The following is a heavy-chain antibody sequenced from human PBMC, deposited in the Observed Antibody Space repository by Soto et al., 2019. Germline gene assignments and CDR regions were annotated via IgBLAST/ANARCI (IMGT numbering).Heavy chain of an antibody. CDR2: ISSSGSTI. Sequence: SLRLSCAASGFTFSDYYMSWIRQAPGKGLEWVSYISSSGSTIYYADSVKGRFTISRDNAKNSLYLQMNSLRAEDTAVYYCARDQSVLLWFGERGYYGMDVWGQGTTVTVSS. CDR1: GFTFSDYY. V-gene: IGHV3-11*01. CDR3: ARDQSVLLWFGERGYYGMDV. J-gene: IGHJ6*02. D-gene: IGHD3-10*01.